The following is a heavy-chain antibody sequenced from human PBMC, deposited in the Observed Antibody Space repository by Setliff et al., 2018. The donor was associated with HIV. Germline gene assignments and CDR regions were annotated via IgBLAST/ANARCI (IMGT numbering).Heavy chain of an antibody. CDR1: GFIFRNAW. Sequence: PGGSLRLSCAASGFIFRNAWMSWVRKGPGKGMEWVGSIKSRADAGTTDYAASVKGRFTISRDDSKNALYLQMNSLKIEDTAVYYCTTWDKGSVWFGELLVSPDVFDIWGQGTLVTVSS. J-gene: IGHJ3*02. CDR2: IKSRADAGTT. D-gene: IGHD3-10*01. CDR3: TTWDKGSVWFGELLVSPDVFDI. V-gene: IGHV3-15*01.